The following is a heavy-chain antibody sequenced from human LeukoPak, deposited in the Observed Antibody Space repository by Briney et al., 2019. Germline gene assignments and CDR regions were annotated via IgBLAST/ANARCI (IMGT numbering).Heavy chain of an antibody. CDR2: TYYRSKWYD. D-gene: IGHD1-14*01. J-gene: IGHJ5*02. CDR1: GDSVSSNIAA. V-gene: IGHV6-1*01. Sequence: SQTLSLTCAISGDSVSSNIAAWNWIRLSPSRGLEWLGRTYYRSKWYDDYAVSVKSRITINPDTSKNQFSLQLISVTPEDTAVYYCARGTIGRTNWSDPWGQGTLVTVSS. CDR3: ARGTIGRTNWSDP.